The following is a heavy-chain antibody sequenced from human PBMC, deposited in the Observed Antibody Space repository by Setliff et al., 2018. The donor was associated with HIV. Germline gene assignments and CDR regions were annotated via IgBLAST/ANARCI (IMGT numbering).Heavy chain of an antibody. V-gene: IGHV3-11*04. Sequence: GGSLRLSCAASGFTFSDYQMNWVRQAPGKGLEWISYISGSGGTKDYADSVKGRFTVSRDNAKSSMHLQMNSLRAEDTAVFYCARSRETINMIVAGSLRGSIDYWGQGTLVTVSS. CDR1: GFTFSDYQ. CDR3: ARSRETINMIVAGSLRGSIDY. CDR2: ISGSGGTK. J-gene: IGHJ4*02. D-gene: IGHD3-22*01.